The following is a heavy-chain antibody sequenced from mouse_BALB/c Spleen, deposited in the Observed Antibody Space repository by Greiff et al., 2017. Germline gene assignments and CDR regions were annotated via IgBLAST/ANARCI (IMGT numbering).Heavy chain of an antibody. D-gene: IGHD6-5*01. V-gene: IGHV5-17*02. J-gene: IGHJ4*01. CDR3: ARSAYGAMDY. CDR1: GFTFSSFG. CDR2: ISSGSSTI. Sequence: EVKLVESGGGLVQPGGSRKLSCAASGFTFSSFGMHWVRQAPEKGLEWVAYISSGSSTIYYADTVKGRFTISRDNPKNTLFLQMTSLRSEDTAMYYCARSAYGAMDYWGQGTSVTVSS.